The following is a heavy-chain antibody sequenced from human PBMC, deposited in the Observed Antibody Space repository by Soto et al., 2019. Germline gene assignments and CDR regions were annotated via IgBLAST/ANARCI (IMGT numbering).Heavy chain of an antibody. D-gene: IGHD6-13*01. J-gene: IGHJ6*02. CDR2: INHSGST. CDR1: GGSFSGYY. V-gene: IGHV4-34*01. Sequence: SETVSLTCAVYGGSFSGYYWSWIRQPPGKGLEWIGEINHSGSTNYNPSLKSRVTISVDTSKNQFSLKLSSVTAADTAVYYCARGVGSSSWNYYGMDVWGQGTTVTVSS. CDR3: ARGVGSSSWNYYGMDV.